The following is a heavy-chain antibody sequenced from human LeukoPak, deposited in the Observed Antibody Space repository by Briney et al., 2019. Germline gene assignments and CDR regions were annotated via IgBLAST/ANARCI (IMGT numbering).Heavy chain of an antibody. D-gene: IGHD3-9*01. Sequence: PGGSLRLSCTASGFTFGDYAMSWVRQAPGKGLEWVGFIRSKAYGGTTEYAASVKGRFTISRDDSKSIAYLQMNSLKTEDTAVYYCTRVGYDILTGYYHAPDYWGQGTLVTVSS. J-gene: IGHJ4*02. CDR2: IRSKAYGGTT. CDR1: GFTFGDYA. CDR3: TRVGYDILTGYYHAPDY. V-gene: IGHV3-49*04.